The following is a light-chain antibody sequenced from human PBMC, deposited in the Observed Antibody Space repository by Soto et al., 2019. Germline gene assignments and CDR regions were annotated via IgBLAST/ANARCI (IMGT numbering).Light chain of an antibody. V-gene: IGKV3-20*01. CDR2: GAS. J-gene: IGKJ1*01. CDR1: RSVPSNF. CDR3: QQYGVALWT. Sequence: EIVLAQSPGTLSLSPGEGATLSCMAIRSVPSNFLAWFQQKPGQAPRLLIYGASTRATDIPDRFTGSGSGTDFTLTISRLEPEDFAVYYCQQYGVALWTFGQGTKVDIK.